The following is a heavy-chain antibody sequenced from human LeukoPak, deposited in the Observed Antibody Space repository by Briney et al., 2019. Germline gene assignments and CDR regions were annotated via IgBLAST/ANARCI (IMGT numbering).Heavy chain of an antibody. CDR3: ARRALPPAYCGGDCFDAFDI. V-gene: IGHV5-10-1*01. CDR1: GYRFTSYW. Sequence: GESLKISCKGSGYRFTSYWISWVRQMPGKGLEWMGRIDPSDSYTNYSPSFQGHVTISADKSISIAYLQWSSLKASDTAMYYCARRALPPAYCGGDCFDAFDIWGQGTMVTVSS. J-gene: IGHJ3*02. D-gene: IGHD2-21*02. CDR2: IDPSDSYT.